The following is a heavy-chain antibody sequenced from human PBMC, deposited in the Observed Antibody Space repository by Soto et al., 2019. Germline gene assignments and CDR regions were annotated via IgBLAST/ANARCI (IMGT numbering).Heavy chain of an antibody. J-gene: IGHJ4*02. CDR2: INHSGST. D-gene: IGHD2-15*01. V-gene: IGHV4-34*01. Sequence: SETLSLTCAVYGGSFSGYYWSWIRQPPGKGLEWIGEINHSGSTNYNPSLKSRVTISVDTSKNQFSLKLSSVTAADTAVYYCARVIFSGYCSGGSCPKPPVCFDYWGQGTLVTLSS. CDR1: GGSFSGYY. CDR3: ARVIFSGYCSGGSCPKPPVCFDY.